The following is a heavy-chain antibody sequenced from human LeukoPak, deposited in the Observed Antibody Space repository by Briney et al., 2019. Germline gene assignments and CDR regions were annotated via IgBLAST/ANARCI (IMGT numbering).Heavy chain of an antibody. CDR2: ITSSGEAT. V-gene: IGHV3-23*01. J-gene: IGHJ5*01. CDR3: AKDRPNYYHSNGHYYRRDGDS. CDR1: GFNFSIYA. D-gene: IGHD3-22*01. Sequence: GGSLRLSCDASGFNFSIYAMSWVRQGTGKGLEWVSSITSSGEATYYPDSVKGRFTISRDNSRYTLFLQMNSLTAEDTAVYYCAKDRPNYYHSNGHYYRRDGDSWGQGTLVTVSS.